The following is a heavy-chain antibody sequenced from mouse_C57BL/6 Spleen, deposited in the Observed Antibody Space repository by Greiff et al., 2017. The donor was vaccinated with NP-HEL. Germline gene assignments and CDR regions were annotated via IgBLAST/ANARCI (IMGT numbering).Heavy chain of an antibody. D-gene: IGHD1-1*01. CDR2: IYPGDGDT. CDR3: ARCLLDY. J-gene: IGHJ2*01. V-gene: IGHV1-82*01. Sequence: VQLQQSGPELVKPGASVKISCKASGYAFSSSWMNWVKQRPGKGLEWIGRIYPGDGDTNYNGKFKGKATLTADKSSSTAYMQLCLLASEDPAVYFCARCLLDYWGQGTTLTVSS. CDR1: GYAFSSSW.